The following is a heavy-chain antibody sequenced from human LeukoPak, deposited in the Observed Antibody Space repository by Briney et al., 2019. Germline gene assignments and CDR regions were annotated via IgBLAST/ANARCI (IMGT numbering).Heavy chain of an antibody. Sequence: GGSLRLSCAASGFTFDDYGMSWVRQAPGKGLEWVSGINWNGGDTGYADSVKGRFTISRDNAKNSLYLQMNSLRAEDTATYFCARHLRGVRGTFDYWGQGTLVTVSS. V-gene: IGHV3-20*04. CDR1: GFTFDDYG. CDR3: ARHLRGVRGTFDY. J-gene: IGHJ4*02. CDR2: INWNGGDT. D-gene: IGHD3-10*01.